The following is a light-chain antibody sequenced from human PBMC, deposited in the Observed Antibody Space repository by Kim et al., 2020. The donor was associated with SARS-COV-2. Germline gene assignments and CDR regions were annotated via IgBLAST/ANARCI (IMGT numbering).Light chain of an antibody. CDR2: GVS. CDR3: QQYANWPIT. Sequence: EIVLTQSPATLSVSPGERVTLSCWASKTVSSSYLAWYQRTPGQAPRLLISGVSSRAAGIPNRFSGSGCGTVFTLTIASLQSEDFAVYYCQQYANWPITFGQGTRLEIK. V-gene: IGKV3D-20*02. J-gene: IGKJ5*01. CDR1: KTVSSSY.